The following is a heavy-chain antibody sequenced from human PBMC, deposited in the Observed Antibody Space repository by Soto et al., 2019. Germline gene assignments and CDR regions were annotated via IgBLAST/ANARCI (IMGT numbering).Heavy chain of an antibody. J-gene: IGHJ4*02. Sequence: PGGSLRLSCAASGFTFSSYSMNWVRQAPGKGLEWVSSISSSSSYIYYADSVKGRFTISRDNAKNSLYLQMNSLRAEDTAVYYCAREGEYSNYHAHWGEGTLVPVSS. CDR2: ISSSSSYI. CDR3: AREGEYSNYHAH. V-gene: IGHV3-21*01. CDR1: GFTFSSYS. D-gene: IGHD4-4*01.